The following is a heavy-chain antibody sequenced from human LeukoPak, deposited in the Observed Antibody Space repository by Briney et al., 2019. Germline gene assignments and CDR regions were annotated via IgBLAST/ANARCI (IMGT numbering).Heavy chain of an antibody. Sequence: ASVKVSCKASGGTFSSYAISWVRQAPGQGLEWMGWMNPNSGNTGYAQKFKGRVTMTGNTSINTAYMELSSLRSEDTAVYYCARGLRDSSGREYFQHWGQGTLVTVSS. J-gene: IGHJ1*01. V-gene: IGHV1-8*02. CDR1: GGTFSSYA. D-gene: IGHD3-22*01. CDR2: MNPNSGNT. CDR3: ARGLRDSSGREYFQH.